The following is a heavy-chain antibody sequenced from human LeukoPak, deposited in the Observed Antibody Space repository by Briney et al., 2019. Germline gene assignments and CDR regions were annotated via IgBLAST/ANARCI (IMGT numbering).Heavy chain of an antibody. V-gene: IGHV7-4-1*02. Sequence: ASVKVSCKAYGYIFSTNAMNWVRQAPGQGLEWMGWINTDTGNPTYAQGFTGRFVFSLDTSVSTAYLQISSLRTEDTAVYYCARDLIAAAGTGTYWGQGTLVTVSS. CDR3: ARDLIAAAGTGTY. CDR2: INTDTGNP. CDR1: GYIFSTNA. J-gene: IGHJ4*02. D-gene: IGHD6-13*01.